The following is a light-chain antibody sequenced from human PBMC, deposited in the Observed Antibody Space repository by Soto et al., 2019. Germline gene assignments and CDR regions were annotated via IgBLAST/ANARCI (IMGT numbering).Light chain of an antibody. Sequence: DIEMTQSLSTLSASVGDRVTITCRASQSISSWLAWYQQKSGKAPKLLIYKASSLRSGVPSRFSGSGSGTEFTLTISSLQPDDFATYYCQQYHGFPWTFGQGTKVDIK. CDR1: QSISSW. CDR2: KAS. CDR3: QQYHGFPWT. V-gene: IGKV1-5*03. J-gene: IGKJ1*01.